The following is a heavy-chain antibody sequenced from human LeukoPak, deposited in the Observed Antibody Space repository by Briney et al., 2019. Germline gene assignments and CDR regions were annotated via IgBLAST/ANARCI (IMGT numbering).Heavy chain of an antibody. J-gene: IGHJ4*02. CDR3: ATRRYCTNGVCPDY. CDR1: GGTFSSYA. V-gene: IGHV1-69*05. CDR2: IIPIFGTA. D-gene: IGHD2-8*01. Sequence: VASVKVSCKASGGTFSSYAISWVRQAPGQGLEWMGRIIPIFGTANYAQKFQGRVTITTDESTSTAYMERSSLRSEDTAVYYCATRRYCTNGVCPDYWGQGTLVTVSS.